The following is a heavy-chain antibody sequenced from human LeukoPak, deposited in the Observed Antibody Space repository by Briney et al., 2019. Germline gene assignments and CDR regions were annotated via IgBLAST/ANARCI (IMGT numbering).Heavy chain of an antibody. CDR1: GYTFTSYA. Sequence: ASVKVSCKASGYTFTSYAVRWVRQAPGQRLEWMGWINAGNGNTKYSQEFQGRVTITRDTSASTAYMELSSLRSEDMAVYYCARESSGWYGSGAFDIWGQGTMVTVSS. CDR3: ARESSGWYGSGAFDI. D-gene: IGHD6-19*01. CDR2: INAGNGNT. J-gene: IGHJ3*02. V-gene: IGHV1-3*03.